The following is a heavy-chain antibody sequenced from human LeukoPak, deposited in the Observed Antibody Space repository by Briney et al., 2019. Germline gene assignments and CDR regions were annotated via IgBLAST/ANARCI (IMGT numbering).Heavy chain of an antibody. CDR2: ISYHGSDD. CDR1: GSTFSAYA. J-gene: IGHJ6*02. D-gene: IGHD6-13*01. Sequence: PGTSLRLSCAASGSTFSAYAMHWVRQALGKGLEWVAVISYHGSDDYYADSVKGRFTISRDNSKDSLYLQMNSLRTEDTALYYCAKGWRSPYTSSRLYYYYGMDVWGQGTTVTVSS. V-gene: IGHV3-30*04. CDR3: AKGWRSPYTSSRLYYYYGMDV.